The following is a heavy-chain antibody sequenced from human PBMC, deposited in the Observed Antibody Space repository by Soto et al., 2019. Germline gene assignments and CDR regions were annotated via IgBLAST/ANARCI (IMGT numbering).Heavy chain of an antibody. CDR2: IYSSGTT. V-gene: IGHV4-4*07. Sequence: QVQLEESGPRLVKASETLSLMCTVSGGSVSYDYWSWVRQRAGKGLEWIGRIYSSGTTDYNPSLRGRVTLSIDTSKSQFSLQLTSVTAADTAMYFCARGPCGGGSCYSDLFPQTGFDYWGHGIPVTVSS. D-gene: IGHD2-15*01. CDR1: GGSVSYDY. CDR3: ARGPCGGGSCYSDLFPQTGFDY. J-gene: IGHJ4*01.